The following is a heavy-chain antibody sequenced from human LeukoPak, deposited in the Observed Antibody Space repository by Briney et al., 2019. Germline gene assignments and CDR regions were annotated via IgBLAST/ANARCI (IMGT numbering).Heavy chain of an antibody. CDR1: GFTFSIYN. D-gene: IGHD2-2*02. CDR2: ISNDGSNK. Sequence: GGSLRLSCAASGFTFSIYNIHWVRQAPGKGLEWVAVISNDGSNKYYADSVKGRFTISRDSSRNTLYLQMNSLRAEDTAVYYCARGKHMSYCSGTSCYMGFDYWGQGTLVTVSS. J-gene: IGHJ4*02. V-gene: IGHV3-30-3*01. CDR3: ARGKHMSYCSGTSCYMGFDY.